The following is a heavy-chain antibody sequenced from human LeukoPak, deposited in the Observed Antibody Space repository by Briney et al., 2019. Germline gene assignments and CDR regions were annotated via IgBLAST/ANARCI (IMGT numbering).Heavy chain of an antibody. CDR1: GLTASHNVNNA. J-gene: IGHJ6*02. V-gene: IGHV3-23*01. Sequence: GEALRLSCAASGLTASHNVNNAMSWVRHAPVKGLEWVSGITTSGSTYYADSVKGRFTISRENSNNTLYLHMDSLRAEDTAVYYCAKAPVWNYYYGLDVWGQGTTVTVSS. CDR2: ITTSGST. CDR3: AKAPVWNYYYGLDV. D-gene: IGHD2-21*01.